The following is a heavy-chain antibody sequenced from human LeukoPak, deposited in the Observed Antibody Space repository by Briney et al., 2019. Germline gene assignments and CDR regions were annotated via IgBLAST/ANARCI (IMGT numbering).Heavy chain of an antibody. CDR2: IKQDGSKK. CDR3: ARDPYSGAYGDTYYYYMDV. V-gene: IGHV3-7*01. CDR1: GFTFSSYW. J-gene: IGHJ6*03. Sequence: PGGSLRLSCAASGFTFSSYWMSWVRQAPGKGLEWVANIKQDGSKKYYVDSVKGRFTISRDNAKNSLYLQMNSLTAEDTAVYYCARDPYSGAYGDTYYYYMDVWGKGTTVTISS. D-gene: IGHD1-26*01.